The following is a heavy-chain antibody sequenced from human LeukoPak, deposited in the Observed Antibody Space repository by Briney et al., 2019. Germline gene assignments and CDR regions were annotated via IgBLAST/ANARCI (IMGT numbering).Heavy chain of an antibody. J-gene: IGHJ4*02. Sequence: GGSLRLSCAASGFTFSSYSMNWVRQAPGKGLEWVSSISSGSSYIYYADSVKGRFTISRDNAKNSLYLQMNSLRAEDTAVYYCAREGSSSRRFDYWGQGTLVTVSS. CDR3: AREGSSSRRFDY. D-gene: IGHD6-6*01. V-gene: IGHV3-21*01. CDR1: GFTFSSYS. CDR2: ISSGSSYI.